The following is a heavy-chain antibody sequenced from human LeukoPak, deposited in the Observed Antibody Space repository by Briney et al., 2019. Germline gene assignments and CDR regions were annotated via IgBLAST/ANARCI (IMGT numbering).Heavy chain of an antibody. J-gene: IGHJ5*02. D-gene: IGHD3-10*01. CDR3: ARDGYYYGSGTNWFDP. Sequence: VASVKVSCKASGYTFTGYYMHWVRQAPGQGLEWMGWINPNSGGTNYAQKFQGRVTMTRDTSISTAYMELSRLRSDGTAVYYCARDGYYYGSGTNWFDPWGQGTLVTVSS. CDR2: INPNSGGT. V-gene: IGHV1-2*02. CDR1: GYTFTGYY.